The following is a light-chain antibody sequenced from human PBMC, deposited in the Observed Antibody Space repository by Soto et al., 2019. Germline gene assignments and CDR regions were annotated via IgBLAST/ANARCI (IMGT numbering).Light chain of an antibody. CDR3: QQYHSDSPWT. CDR1: QSIRNY. J-gene: IGKJ1*01. CDR2: KAS. Sequence: DVQMTQSPSTLSASVGDRVTITCRASQSIRNYLAWYQQKPGKAPKLLIYKASNLESGVPSRFSGSGSGTEFALFISGLQPDDFATYYCQQYHSDSPWTVGQGTKVDIK. V-gene: IGKV1-5*03.